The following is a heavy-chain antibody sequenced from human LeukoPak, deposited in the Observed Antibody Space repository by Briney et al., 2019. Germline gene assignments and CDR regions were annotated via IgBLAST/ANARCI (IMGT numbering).Heavy chain of an antibody. CDR3: AREGPYYFDY. V-gene: IGHV3-30*04. CDR2: ISYDGSNK. J-gene: IGHJ4*02. Sequence: GGSLRLFCAASGFTFSSYAMHWVRQAPGKGLEWVAVISYDGSNKYYADSVKGRFTISRDNSKNTLYLQMNSLRAEDTALYYCAREGPYYFDYWGQGTLVTVSS. CDR1: GFTFSSYA.